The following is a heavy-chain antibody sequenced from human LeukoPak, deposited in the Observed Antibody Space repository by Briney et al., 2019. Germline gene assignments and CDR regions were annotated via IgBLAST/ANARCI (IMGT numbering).Heavy chain of an antibody. CDR3: ATPLDYFDTSGYHQGGD. V-gene: IGHV3-23*01. J-gene: IGHJ4*02. CDR1: GFTFSSHG. CDR2: ISGSGGDT. D-gene: IGHD3-22*01. Sequence: GGSLRLSCAASGFTFSSHGMNWVRQAPGKGLEWVSGISGSGGDTYYADAVKGRFTISKDNSKNTLYLQMNRLRVEDTAVYYCATPLDYFDTSGYHQGGDWGQGTLVTVSS.